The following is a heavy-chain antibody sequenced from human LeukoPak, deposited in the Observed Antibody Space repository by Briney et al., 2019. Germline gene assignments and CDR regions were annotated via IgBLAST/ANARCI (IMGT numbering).Heavy chain of an antibody. CDR1: GFTFSSYS. J-gene: IGHJ6*02. CDR3: ARVSDSSSWYRLNYYYYGMDV. V-gene: IGHV3-21*01. D-gene: IGHD6-13*01. CDR2: ISSSSSYI. Sequence: GGSLRLSCAASGFTFSSYSMNWVRQAPGKGLEWVSSISSSSSYIYYADSVKGRFTISRDNAKNSLYLQMNSLRAEDTAVYYCARVSDSSSWYRLNYYYYGMDVWGQGTLVTVSS.